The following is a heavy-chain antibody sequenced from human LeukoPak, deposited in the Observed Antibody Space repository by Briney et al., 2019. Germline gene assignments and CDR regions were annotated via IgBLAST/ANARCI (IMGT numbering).Heavy chain of an antibody. J-gene: IGHJ4*02. CDR1: GFIFSTYG. CDR2: LRYDGSKT. V-gene: IGHV3-30*02. D-gene: IGHD5-24*01. CDR3: VKDFVGWQQLPTGPFDF. Sequence: GGSLRLSCAASGFIFSTYGMHWVRQAPGKGLEWVAFLRYDGSKTQYVDSVKGRFTVSREQSKNTLYLQMNSLRFEDTAVYYCVKDFVGWQQLPTGPFDFWGQGTPVTVPS.